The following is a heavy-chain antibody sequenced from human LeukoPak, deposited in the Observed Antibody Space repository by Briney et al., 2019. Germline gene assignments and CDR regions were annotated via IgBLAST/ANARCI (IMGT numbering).Heavy chain of an antibody. J-gene: IGHJ3*02. CDR2: VYYTGST. CDR3: ARGRFGAFDI. CDR1: GDSISTYY. V-gene: IGHV4-59*01. Sequence: PSETLSLTCTVSGDSISTYYWSWIRQPPGKGLEWIGYVYYTGSTNYNPSLKSRVTISVDTSKNQFSLKLSSVTAADTAVYYCARGRFGAFDIWGQGTMVTVSS. D-gene: IGHD3-3*01.